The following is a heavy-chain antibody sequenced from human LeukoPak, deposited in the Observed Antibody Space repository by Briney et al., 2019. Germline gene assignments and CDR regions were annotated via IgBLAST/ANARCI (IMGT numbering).Heavy chain of an antibody. J-gene: IGHJ4*02. CDR1: GYPFSDYY. CDR2: INPKNGNT. Sequence: GASVTVSLKASGYPFSDYYKHWLRLASGQGLESMRWINPKNGNTKYAKSSQSRLTITIHTPIITVYMELRSLRYDDTAVYYCARLSALWGQGTLVTASS. V-gene: IGHV1-2*02. CDR3: ARLSAL.